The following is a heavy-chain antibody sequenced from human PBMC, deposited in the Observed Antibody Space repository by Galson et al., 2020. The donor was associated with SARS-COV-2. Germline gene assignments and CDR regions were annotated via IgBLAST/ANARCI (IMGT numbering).Heavy chain of an antibody. V-gene: IGHV6-1*01. Sequence: SQTLSLTCAISGDSVSRNIAACNWIRQSPSGGLEWLGWMYYRFQWSTDYAGSVKSRITINPDTSKNQFYLQLNSVSPEDTAIYYCAGRVTGAGSLHIWGQGTMVIVSA. CDR2: MYYRFQWST. CDR3: AGRVTGAGSLHI. D-gene: IGHD6-13*01. J-gene: IGHJ3*02. CDR1: GDSVSRNIAA.